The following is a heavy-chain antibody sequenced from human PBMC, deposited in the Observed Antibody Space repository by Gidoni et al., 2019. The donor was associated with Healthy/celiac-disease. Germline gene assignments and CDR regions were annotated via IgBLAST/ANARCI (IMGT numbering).Heavy chain of an antibody. V-gene: IGHV4-39*01. D-gene: IGHD3-22*01. J-gene: IGHJ4*02. Sequence: QLQLQESSPGLVKPSETLSLTCTVSGGSISSSSYYWGWLRQPPGKGLEWSVSIYYSGSTYYKPSLKSRVTISVDTSKNQFSLKLSSVTAADTAVYYCARRQNRSGYYFDYWGQGTLVTVSS. CDR2: IYYSGST. CDR3: ARRQNRSGYYFDY. CDR1: GGSISSSSYY.